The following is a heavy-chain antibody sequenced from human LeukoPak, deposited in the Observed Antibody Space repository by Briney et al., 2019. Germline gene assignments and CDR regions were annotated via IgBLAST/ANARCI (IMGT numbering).Heavy chain of an antibody. CDR3: AKDRFPYYGSGKGNYFDY. CDR2: ISYDGSNK. Sequence: GGSLRLSCAASGFTFSSYWMSWVRQAPGKGLEWVAVISYDGSNKYYADSVKGRFTISRDNSKNTLYLQMNSLRAEDTAVYYCAKDRFPYYGSGKGNYFDYWGQGTLVTVSS. J-gene: IGHJ4*02. CDR1: GFTFSSYW. V-gene: IGHV3-30*18. D-gene: IGHD3-10*01.